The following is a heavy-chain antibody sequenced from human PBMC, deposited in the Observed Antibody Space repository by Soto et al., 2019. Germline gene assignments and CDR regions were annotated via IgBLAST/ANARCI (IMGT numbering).Heavy chain of an antibody. CDR1: GYTFTSYG. Sequence: ASGKVSCKASGYTFTSYGISWVRQAPGQGLEWMGWISAYNGNTNYAQKLQGRVTMTTDTSTSTAYMELRSLRSDDTAVYYCARYQLLRPYFYYGMDVWGQGTTVTVSS. CDR3: ARYQLLRPYFYYGMDV. V-gene: IGHV1-18*01. D-gene: IGHD2-2*01. CDR2: ISAYNGNT. J-gene: IGHJ6*02.